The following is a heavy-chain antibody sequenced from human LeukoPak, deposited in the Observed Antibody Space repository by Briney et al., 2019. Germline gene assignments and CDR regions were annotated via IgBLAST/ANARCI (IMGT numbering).Heavy chain of an antibody. V-gene: IGHV4-38-2*01. CDR2: IYHSGST. Sequence: PSETLSLTCAVSAYSISSAYYWGWSRPPPGKGLEWIGSIYHSGSTYYNPSLKRRVTISADTSKNQFSLKLSSVTAADTAVYYCARLGGRFGELIDYWGQGTLVTVSS. J-gene: IGHJ4*02. CDR3: ARLGGRFGELIDY. CDR1: AYSISSAYY. D-gene: IGHD3-10*01.